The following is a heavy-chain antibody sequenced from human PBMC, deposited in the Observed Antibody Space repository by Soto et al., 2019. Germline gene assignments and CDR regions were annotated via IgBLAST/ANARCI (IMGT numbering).Heavy chain of an antibody. V-gene: IGHV3-21*01. Sequence: PGGSLRLSCAASGFTFSSYSMNWVRQAPGKGLEWVSSISSSSSTTYADSVKGRFTISRDNAKNTLYLQMNSLRAEDTAVYYCARGDRGAFDLWGQGTMVT. CDR3: ARGDRGAFDL. CDR1: GFTFSSYS. D-gene: IGHD2-21*02. CDR2: ISSSSST. J-gene: IGHJ3*01.